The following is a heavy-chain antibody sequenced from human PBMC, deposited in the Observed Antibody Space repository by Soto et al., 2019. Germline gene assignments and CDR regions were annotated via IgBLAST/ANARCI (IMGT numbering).Heavy chain of an antibody. J-gene: IGHJ3*02. CDR3: ARDSSGYLDAFDI. CDR2: ISWNSGSI. V-gene: IGHV3-9*01. D-gene: IGHD3-22*01. CDR1: GFTFDDYA. Sequence: LRLSCAASGFTFDDYAMHWVRQAPGKGLEWVSGISWNSGSIGYADSVKGRFTISRDNAKNSLYLQMNSLRAEDTALYYCARDSSGYLDAFDIWGQGTMVT.